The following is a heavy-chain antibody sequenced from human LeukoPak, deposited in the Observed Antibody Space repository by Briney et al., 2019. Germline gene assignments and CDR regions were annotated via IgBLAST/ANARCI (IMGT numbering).Heavy chain of an antibody. Sequence: KASETLSLTCAVYGESFSPYYWSWIRQPPGKGLEWIGEINHSGSANYNPSLKSRATISVDTSKNQFSLKLTTVTAADTAVYYCARVGQWLVRSHSMDVWAKGPRSPSP. CDR3: ARVGQWLVRSHSMDV. CDR1: GESFSPYY. D-gene: IGHD6-19*01. J-gene: IGHJ6*03. V-gene: IGHV4-34*01. CDR2: INHSGSA.